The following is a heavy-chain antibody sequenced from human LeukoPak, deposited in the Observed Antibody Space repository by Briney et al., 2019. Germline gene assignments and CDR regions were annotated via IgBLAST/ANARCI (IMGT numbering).Heavy chain of an antibody. Sequence: SETLSLTCTVSGGSISSYYWSWIRQPPGKGLEWIGYIYYGGSTKYNPSLKSRVTISVDTSKNQFSLKLSSVTAADTAVYYCARAPDYGDYLNWFDPWGQGTLVTVSS. CDR1: GGSISSYY. V-gene: IGHV4-59*01. CDR3: ARAPDYGDYLNWFDP. J-gene: IGHJ5*02. D-gene: IGHD4-17*01. CDR2: IYYGGST.